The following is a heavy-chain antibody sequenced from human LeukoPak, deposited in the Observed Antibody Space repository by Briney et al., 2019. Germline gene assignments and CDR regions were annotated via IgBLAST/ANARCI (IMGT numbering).Heavy chain of an antibody. J-gene: IGHJ6*02. D-gene: IGHD3-3*01. CDR3: ARDRGDITIFGVVTLDDYYYGMDV. V-gene: IGHV3-48*01. CDR2: ISSSSSTI. Sequence: GGSLRLSCAASGFTFSSYSMNWVRQAPGKGLEWVSYISSSSSTIYYADSVKGRFTISRDNAKNSLYLQMNSLRAEDTAVYYCARDRGDITIFGVVTLDDYYYGMDVWGQGTTVTVSS. CDR1: GFTFSSYS.